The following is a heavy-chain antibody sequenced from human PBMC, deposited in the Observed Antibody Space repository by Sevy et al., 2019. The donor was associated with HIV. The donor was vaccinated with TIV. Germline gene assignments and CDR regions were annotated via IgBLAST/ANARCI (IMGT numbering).Heavy chain of an antibody. Sequence: ASVKVSCKASGYTFTSYGISWVRQAPGQGLEWMGWISAYNGNTNYAQKLQGRVTMTTDTSTSTAYMELRSLRSDDTAVYYCARDLFTYDFWRGYAPYYYGMDVWGQGTTVTVSS. CDR2: ISAYNGNT. CDR3: ARDLFTYDFWRGYAPYYYGMDV. CDR1: GYTFTSYG. D-gene: IGHD3-3*01. V-gene: IGHV1-18*01. J-gene: IGHJ6*02.